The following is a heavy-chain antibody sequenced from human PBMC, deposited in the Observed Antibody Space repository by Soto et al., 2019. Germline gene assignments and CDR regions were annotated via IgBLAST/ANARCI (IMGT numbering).Heavy chain of an antibody. CDR3: ARDFTPSDY. V-gene: IGHV1-18*01. CDR2: ISAYNGNT. Sequence: QVQLVQSGAEVKKPGASVKVSCKASGYTFTSYGISWVRQAPGQGLEWMGWISAYNGNTNYAQKLQGRVTMTTDTSTRAAYMELRGLRPDDAAVYYCARDFTPSDYWGQGTLVTVSS. J-gene: IGHJ4*02. CDR1: GYTFTSYG.